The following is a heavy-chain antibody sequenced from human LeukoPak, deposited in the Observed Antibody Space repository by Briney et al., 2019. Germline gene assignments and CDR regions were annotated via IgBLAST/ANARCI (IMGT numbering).Heavy chain of an antibody. D-gene: IGHD3-10*01. Sequence: SSETLSLTCAVYGGSFSGYYWSWIRQPPGKGLEWIGEINHSGSTNYNPSLKSRVTILVDTSKNQFSLKLSSVTAADTAVYYCARVGALLWFGELNWFDPWGQGTLVTVSS. J-gene: IGHJ5*02. V-gene: IGHV4-34*01. CDR3: ARVGALLWFGELNWFDP. CDR1: GGSFSGYY. CDR2: INHSGST.